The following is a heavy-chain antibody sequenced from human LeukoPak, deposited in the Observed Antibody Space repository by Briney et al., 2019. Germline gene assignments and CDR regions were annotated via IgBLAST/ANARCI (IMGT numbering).Heavy chain of an antibody. CDR1: GFTVSSNY. V-gene: IGHV3-66*01. Sequence: GGSLRLSCAASGFTVSSNYMSWVRQAPGKGLEWVSVIYSGGTTYYADSVKGRFTISRDNSKNTLHLQMNSLRAEDTAVYYCARDQYSYAHAAHWGQGTLVTASS. D-gene: IGHD5-18*01. CDR2: IYSGGTT. J-gene: IGHJ4*02. CDR3: ARDQYSYAHAAH.